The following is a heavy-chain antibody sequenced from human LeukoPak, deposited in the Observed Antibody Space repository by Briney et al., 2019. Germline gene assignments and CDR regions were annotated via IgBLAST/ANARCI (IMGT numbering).Heavy chain of an antibody. D-gene: IGHD1-7*01. CDR3: TRKLRLDEH. J-gene: IGHJ4*02. Sequence: GASVKVSCKASGYTYITSDINWVRQASGQGFEWMGYMDPNSGHTEFARKFQGRVTMTGDTSTSTAYMELSSLTPDDTAIYYCTRKLRLDEHWGQGTLVAVSS. CDR2: MDPNSGHT. V-gene: IGHV1-8*01. CDR1: GYTYITSD.